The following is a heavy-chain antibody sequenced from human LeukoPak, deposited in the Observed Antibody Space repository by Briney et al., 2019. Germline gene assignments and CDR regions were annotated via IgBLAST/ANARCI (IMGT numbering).Heavy chain of an antibody. Sequence: GASLRLSCATSGFTFSSHGMHWVRQAPGKGLEWVAVISYDGSNKYYADSVKGRFTISRDNSKNTLYLQMNSLRAEDTAVYYCARSYSSGSYPTYWGQGTLVTVSS. D-gene: IGHD3-10*01. J-gene: IGHJ4*02. CDR3: ARSYSSGSYPTY. CDR1: GFTFSSHG. V-gene: IGHV3-30*19. CDR2: ISYDGSNK.